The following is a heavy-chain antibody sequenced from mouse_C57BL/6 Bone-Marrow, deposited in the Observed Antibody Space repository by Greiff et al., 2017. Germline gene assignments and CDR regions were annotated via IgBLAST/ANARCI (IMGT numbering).Heavy chain of an antibody. CDR1: GYTFTSYW. Sequence: QVQLQQPGAELVKPGASVKLSCKASGYTFTSYWMQWVKQRPGQGLEWIGYINPSSGYTKYNQKFKDKATLTADKSSSTAYMQLSSLTYEDSAVYYCARSDYDSNYFDYWGQGTTLTVSS. CDR3: ARSDYDSNYFDY. V-gene: IGHV1-7*01. CDR2: INPSSGYT. J-gene: IGHJ2*01. D-gene: IGHD2-4*01.